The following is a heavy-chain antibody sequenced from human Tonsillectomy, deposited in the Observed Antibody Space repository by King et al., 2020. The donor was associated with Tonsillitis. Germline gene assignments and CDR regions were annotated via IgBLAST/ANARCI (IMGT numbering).Heavy chain of an antibody. CDR2: IYYSGST. D-gene: IGHD2-2*01. CDR1: GGSISSGGYY. V-gene: IGHV4-31*03. CDR3: ARSTRGVVVPAAIRGGWYFDL. Sequence: QLQESGPGLVKPSQTLSLTCTVSGGSISSGGYYWSWIRQHPGKGLEWIGYIYYSGSTYYNPSLKSRVTISVDTPKNQFSLKLSPVTAADTAVDYCARSTRGVVVPAAIRGGWYFDLWGRGTLVTVSS. J-gene: IGHJ2*01.